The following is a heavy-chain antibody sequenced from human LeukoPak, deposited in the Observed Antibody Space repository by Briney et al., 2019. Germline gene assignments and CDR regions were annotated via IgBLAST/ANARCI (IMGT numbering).Heavy chain of an antibody. D-gene: IGHD6-13*01. CDR1: GFTFSSYA. CDR2: ISGSGGST. CDR3: AKDFGLGSSWFYYFDY. V-gene: IGHV3-23*01. J-gene: IGHJ4*02. Sequence: GGSLRLSCAASGFTFSSYAMSWVRQAPGKGLEWVSAISGSGGSTYYADSVKGRFTISRDNSKNTLYLQMNSLRAEDTAVYYCAKDFGLGSSWFYYFDYWGQGTLVTVSS.